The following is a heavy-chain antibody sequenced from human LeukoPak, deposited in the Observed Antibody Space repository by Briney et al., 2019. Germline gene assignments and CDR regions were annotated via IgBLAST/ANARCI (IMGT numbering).Heavy chain of an antibody. CDR1: GFTFSSYS. D-gene: IGHD6-13*01. V-gene: IGHV3-21*01. J-gene: IGHJ3*02. Sequence: NPGGSLRLSCAASGFTFSSYSMNWVRQAPGKGLEWVSSISSSSSYIYYADSVKGRFTISRDNAKNSLYLQMNSLRAEDTAVYYCARVGIAAAGLQLAGHAFDIWGQGTMVTVSS. CDR2: ISSSSSYI. CDR3: ARVGIAAAGLQLAGHAFDI.